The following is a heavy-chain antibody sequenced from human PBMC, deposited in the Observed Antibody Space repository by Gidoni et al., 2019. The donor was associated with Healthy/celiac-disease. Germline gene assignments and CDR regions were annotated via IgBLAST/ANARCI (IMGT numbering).Heavy chain of an antibody. D-gene: IGHD5-18*01. Sequence: EVQLVESGGGLVQPGGSLRLSCAASGFTFSSYSMNWVRQAPGKGLEWVSYISSSSSTIYYADSVKGRFTISRDNAKNSLYLQMNSLRDEDTAVYYCARDGYSYGLVDYFDYWGQGTLVTVSS. CDR1: GFTFSSYS. CDR3: ARDGYSYGLVDYFDY. V-gene: IGHV3-48*02. CDR2: ISSSSSTI. J-gene: IGHJ4*02.